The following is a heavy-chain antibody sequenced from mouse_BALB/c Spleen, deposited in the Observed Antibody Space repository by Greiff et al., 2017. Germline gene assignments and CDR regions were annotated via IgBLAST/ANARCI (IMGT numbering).Heavy chain of an antibody. V-gene: IGHV5-17*02. CDR2: ISSGSSTI. Sequence: EVNVVESGGGLVQPGGSRKLSCAASGFTFSSFGMHWVRQAPEKGLEWVGYISSGSSTIYYADTVKGRFTISRDNPKNTLFLQMTSLRSEATARYYWAKCGYDGYDLANWGQGTLVTVSA. D-gene: IGHD1-2*01. CDR1: GFTFSSFG. CDR3: AKCGYDGYDLAN. J-gene: IGHJ3*01.